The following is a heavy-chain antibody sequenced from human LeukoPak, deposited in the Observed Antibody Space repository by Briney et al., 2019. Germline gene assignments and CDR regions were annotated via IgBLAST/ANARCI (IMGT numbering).Heavy chain of an antibody. CDR2: IIPIFGTT. D-gene: IGHD3-3*01. J-gene: IGHJ6*03. V-gene: IGHV1-69*05. CDR3: ARGGTSTYYDFWSGYYYYYMDV. CDR1: GGTFSSYA. Sequence: SVKVSCKASGGTFSSYAISWVRQAPGQGLEWMGGIIPIFGTTNYAQKFQGRVTITTDESTSTAYMELSSLRSEDTAVYYCARGGTSTYYDFWSGYYYYYMDVWGKGTTVTVSS.